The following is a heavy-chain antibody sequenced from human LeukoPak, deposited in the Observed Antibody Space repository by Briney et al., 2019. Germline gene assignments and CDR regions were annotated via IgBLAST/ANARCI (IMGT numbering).Heavy chain of an antibody. V-gene: IGHV3-43D*03. CDR3: AKRRYPGYSGYDWAAFDI. CDR2: ISWDGGST. D-gene: IGHD5-12*01. Sequence: GGSLRLSCAASGFTFDDYAMHWVRQAPGKGLEWVSLISWDGGSTYYADSVKGRFTISRDNSKNSLYLQMNSLRAEDTALYYCAKRRYPGYSGYDWAAFDIWGQGTMVTVSS. J-gene: IGHJ3*02. CDR1: GFTFDDYA.